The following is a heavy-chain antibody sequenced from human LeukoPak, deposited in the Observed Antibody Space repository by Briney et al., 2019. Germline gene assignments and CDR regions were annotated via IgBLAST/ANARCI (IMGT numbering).Heavy chain of an antibody. CDR2: IYYSGST. CDR1: GGSISSYY. V-gene: IGHV4-59*08. CDR3: ASTPRDPGDLCAFDI. D-gene: IGHD7-27*01. J-gene: IGHJ3*02. Sequence: SETLSLTCTVSGGSISSYYWSWIRQPPGKGLEWIGYIYYSGSTNYNPSLKSRVTISVDTSKNQFSLKLSSVTAADTAVYYCASTPRDPGDLCAFDIWGQGTMVTVSS.